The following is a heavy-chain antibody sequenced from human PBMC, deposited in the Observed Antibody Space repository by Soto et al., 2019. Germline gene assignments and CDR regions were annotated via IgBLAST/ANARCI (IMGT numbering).Heavy chain of an antibody. CDR2: ISGTGRVT. Sequence: EVQLLESGGGLVQPGGSLKISCAVSGFTFSSYAMSWVRQAPGKGLEWVSGISGTGRVTNYAESVKGRFTISRDNPKNTLYLEMKSQRVEDTAVYYCAKDVHYDIVTGIEYFDHWGQGTLVTVSS. J-gene: IGHJ1*01. D-gene: IGHD3-9*01. V-gene: IGHV3-23*01. CDR1: GFTFSSYA. CDR3: AKDVHYDIVTGIEYFDH.